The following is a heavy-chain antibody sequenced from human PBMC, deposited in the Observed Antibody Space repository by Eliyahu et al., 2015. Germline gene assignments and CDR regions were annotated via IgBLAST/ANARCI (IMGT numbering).Heavy chain of an antibody. CDR3: ARSREPGYSYGFDY. D-gene: IGHD5-18*01. J-gene: IGHJ4*02. CDR2: ISSNGGST. CDR1: GFXFXSYA. V-gene: IGHV3-64*01. Sequence: EVQLVESGGGLVQPGGSLRLSXAASGFXFXSYAMHWVRQAPGKGLEYVSAISSNGGSTYYANSVKGRFTISRDNSKNTLYLQMGSLRAEDMAVYYCARSREPGYSYGFDYWGQGTLVTVSS.